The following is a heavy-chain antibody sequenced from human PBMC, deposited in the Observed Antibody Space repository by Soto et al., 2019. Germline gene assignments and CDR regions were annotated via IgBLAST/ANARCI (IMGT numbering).Heavy chain of an antibody. CDR2: ISPNGNNK. Sequence: GGSLRLSCVDPGFTFTTYALHWIRQAPGKGLEWVAVISPNGNNKYYADSVKGRFTISRDTSKSTLYLQMNSLRAEDTAVYYCARDLYEDYYGSGSYYSVDPWGQGTLVTVSS. D-gene: IGHD3-10*01. CDR1: GFTFTTYA. CDR3: ARDLYEDYYGSGSYYSVDP. J-gene: IGHJ5*02. V-gene: IGHV3-30*04.